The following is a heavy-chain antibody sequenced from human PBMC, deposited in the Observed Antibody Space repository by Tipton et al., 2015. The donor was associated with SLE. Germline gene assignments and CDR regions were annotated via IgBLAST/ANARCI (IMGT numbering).Heavy chain of an antibody. CDR1: GFTFSNYA. Sequence: SLRLSCAASGFTFSNYAMHWVRQAPGKGLEWVAVISYDGSNEYYADSVKGRFTIPRDNSKNTLYLQMNSLRAEDTAVYYCARDFDYYGSGSYPNFDYWGQGTLVTVSS. V-gene: IGHV3-30*04. J-gene: IGHJ4*02. CDR3: ARDFDYYGSGSYPNFDY. D-gene: IGHD3-10*01. CDR2: ISYDGSNE.